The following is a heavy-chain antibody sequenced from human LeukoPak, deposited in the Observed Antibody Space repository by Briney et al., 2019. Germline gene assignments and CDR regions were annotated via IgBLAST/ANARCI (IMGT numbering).Heavy chain of an antibody. CDR3: AKDQKSIAATGYDY. Sequence: PGGSLRLSCAASGFTFANYAMSWVRQGPGKGLEWVSTISGSGGSTYYADSVKGRFTISRDNSKNTLFLRMNSLRADDTAVYFCAKDQKSIAATGYDYWGQGTLVTVSS. V-gene: IGHV3-23*01. CDR2: ISGSGGST. J-gene: IGHJ4*02. CDR1: GFTFANYA. D-gene: IGHD6-13*01.